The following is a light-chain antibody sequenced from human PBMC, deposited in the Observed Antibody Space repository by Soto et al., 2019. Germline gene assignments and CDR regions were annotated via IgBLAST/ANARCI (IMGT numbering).Light chain of an antibody. CDR3: GTWDSSLSAGRL. CDR1: RSNIGNNS. CDR2: DNN. Sequence: QSVLTQPPSVSAAPGQKVTISCSGSRSNIGNNSVSWYQHLPGTAPKLLIYDNNKRPSGIPDRFSGSKSGTSATLGITGLQTGDEADYYCGTWDSSLSAGRLFGGGTKLTVL. J-gene: IGLJ3*02. V-gene: IGLV1-51*01.